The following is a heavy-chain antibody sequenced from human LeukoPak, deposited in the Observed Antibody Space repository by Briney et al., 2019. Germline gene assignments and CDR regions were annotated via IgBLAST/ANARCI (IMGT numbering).Heavy chain of an antibody. J-gene: IGHJ4*02. CDR3: AKDFRIGYSAHFDY. CDR2: IYENGGTT. Sequence: GGSLRLSCVGSGFTFRSHAMSWVRQAPEKGLEFVSGIYENGGTTYYADSVKGRFSISRDNSKNTLYLQMDSLRGEDTAVYYCAKDFRIGYSAHFDYWGQGALVIVSS. V-gene: IGHV3-23*01. D-gene: IGHD2-21*01. CDR1: GFTFRSHA.